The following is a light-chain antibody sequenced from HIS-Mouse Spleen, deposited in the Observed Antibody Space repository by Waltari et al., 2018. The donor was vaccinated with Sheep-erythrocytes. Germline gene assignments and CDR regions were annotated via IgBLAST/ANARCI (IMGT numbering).Light chain of an antibody. Sequence: QSALTQPRSVSGSPGQSVTISCPGTRSAVGGYNYVSWYQQHPVKAPKLMSYDVSKRPSGVPDRFSGSKSGDTASLTISGLQAEDEADYYCCSYAGSYNHVFATGTKVTVL. CDR1: RSAVGGYNY. J-gene: IGLJ1*01. CDR3: CSYAGSYNHV. V-gene: IGLV2-11*01. CDR2: DVS.